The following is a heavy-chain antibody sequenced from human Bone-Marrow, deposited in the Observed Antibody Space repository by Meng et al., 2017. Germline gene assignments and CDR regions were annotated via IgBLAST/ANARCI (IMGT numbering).Heavy chain of an antibody. CDR1: GYTFTGYY. CDR3: VRDENISLGKLFGDY. Sequence: VQLGQAGARVKKPGASVKVSCKASGYTFTGYYMHWVRQAPGQGLEWMGWINPNSGGTNYAQKFQGRVTMAGDTSISTAYVELSSLRSDDTAVYYCVRDENISLGKLFGDYWGQGTMVTVSS. CDR2: INPNSGGT. D-gene: IGHD2-21*01. V-gene: IGHV1-2*02. J-gene: IGHJ4*02.